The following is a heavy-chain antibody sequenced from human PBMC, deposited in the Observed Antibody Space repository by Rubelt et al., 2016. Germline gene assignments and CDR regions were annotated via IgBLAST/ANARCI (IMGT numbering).Heavy chain of an antibody. J-gene: IGHJ4*02. CDR2: NNPNSGGK. D-gene: IGHD2-8*01. V-gene: IGHV1-2*04. CDR1: GYTFTGYY. Sequence: QVQLVQSGAEVKKPGASVKVSCKAAGYTFTGYYMHWVRQAPGQGLEWMGRNNPNSGGKNLARKFQCWVTMTRGTSISTAYMELSRLRSDETAVYYCARDNGAFDYWGQGTLVTVSS. CDR3: ARDNGAFDY.